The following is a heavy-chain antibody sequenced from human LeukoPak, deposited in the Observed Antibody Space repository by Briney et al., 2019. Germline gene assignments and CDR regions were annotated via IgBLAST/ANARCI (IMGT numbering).Heavy chain of an antibody. CDR2: INHSGST. CDR1: GGSFSGYY. CDR3: ARGPRRDY. Sequence: SETLSLTCAVYGGSFSGYYWSWIRQPPGKGLEWIGEINHSGSTNYNPSLKSRVTISADTSKNQFSLKLSSVTAADTAVYYCARGPRRDYWGQGTLVTVSS. V-gene: IGHV4-34*01. J-gene: IGHJ4*02.